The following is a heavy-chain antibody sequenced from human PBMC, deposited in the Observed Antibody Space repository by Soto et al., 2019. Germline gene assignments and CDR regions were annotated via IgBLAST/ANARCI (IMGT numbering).Heavy chain of an antibody. D-gene: IGHD3-10*01. CDR1: GFTFSSYA. CDR3: ARAPLFPYYYGSGSYLDY. CDR2: ISYDGSNK. J-gene: IGHJ4*02. Sequence: PGGSLRLSCAASGFTFSSYAMHWVRQAPGKGLEWVAVISYDGSNKYYADSVKGRFTISRDNSKNTLYLQMNSLRAEDTAVYYCARAPLFPYYYGSGSYLDYWGQGTLVTVSS. V-gene: IGHV3-30-3*01.